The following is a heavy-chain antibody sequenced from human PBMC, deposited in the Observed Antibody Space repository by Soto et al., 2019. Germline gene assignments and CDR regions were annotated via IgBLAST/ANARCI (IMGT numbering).Heavy chain of an antibody. CDR2: ISYDGSNK. CDR1: GFTFSSYG. Sequence: PGGSLRLSCAASGFTFSSYGMHWVRQAPGKGLEWVAVISYDGSNKYYADSVKGRFTISRDNSKNTLYLQMISLRAEDTAVYYCAKDEEYYYDSTPIDYWGQGTLVTVSS. D-gene: IGHD3-22*01. V-gene: IGHV3-30*18. CDR3: AKDEEYYYDSTPIDY. J-gene: IGHJ4*02.